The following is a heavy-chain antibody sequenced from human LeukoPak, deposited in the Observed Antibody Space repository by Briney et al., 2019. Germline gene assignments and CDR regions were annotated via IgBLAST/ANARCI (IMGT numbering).Heavy chain of an antibody. CDR3: ATLRSSIAARPAGYDY. J-gene: IGHJ4*02. Sequence: PSETLSLTCAVSGYSISSGYYWGRIRQPPGKGLEWIGSIYHSGSTYYNPSLKSRVTISVDTSKNQLSLKLSSVTAADTAVYYCATLRSSIAARPAGYDYWGQGTLVTVSS. D-gene: IGHD6-6*01. CDR2: IYHSGST. V-gene: IGHV4-38-2*01. CDR1: GYSISSGYY.